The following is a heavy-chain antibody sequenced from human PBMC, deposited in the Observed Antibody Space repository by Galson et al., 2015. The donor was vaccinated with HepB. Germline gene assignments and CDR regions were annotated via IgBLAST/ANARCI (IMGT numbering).Heavy chain of an antibody. CDR3: ARDPGQYYYDSSGKDAFDI. CDR1: GYTFTSYG. Sequence: SVKVSCKASGYTFTSYGISWVRQAPGQGLEWMGWISAYNGNTNYAQKLQGRVTMTTDTSTSTAYMELRSLRSDDTAVYYCARDPGQYYYDSSGKDAFDIWGQGTMVTVSS. V-gene: IGHV1-18*01. CDR2: ISAYNGNT. J-gene: IGHJ3*02. D-gene: IGHD3-22*01.